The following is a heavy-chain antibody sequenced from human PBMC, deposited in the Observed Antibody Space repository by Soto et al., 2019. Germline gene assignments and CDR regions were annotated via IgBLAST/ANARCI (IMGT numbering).Heavy chain of an antibody. V-gene: IGHV3-30-3*01. J-gene: IGHJ6*02. CDR2: IPYDGSNK. CDR3: AREVQLERLGYYYGMDV. Sequence: GGSLRLSCAASGFTFSSYAMHWVRQAPGKGLEWVAVIPYDGSNKYYADSVKGRFTISRDNSKNTLYLQMNSLRAEDTAVYYCAREVQLERLGYYYGMDVWGQGTTVTVSS. D-gene: IGHD1-1*01. CDR1: GFTFSSYA.